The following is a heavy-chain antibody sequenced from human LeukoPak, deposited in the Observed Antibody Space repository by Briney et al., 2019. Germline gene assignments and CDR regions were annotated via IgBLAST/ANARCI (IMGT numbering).Heavy chain of an antibody. J-gene: IGHJ5*02. CDR3: ARRGGYCSSTSCYTVWFDP. CDR1: GYTFTGYY. D-gene: IGHD2-2*02. V-gene: IGHV1-2*02. CDR2: INPNSGGT. Sequence: ASVKVSCKASGYTFTGYYMHWVRQAPGQGLEWMGWINPNSGGTNYAQKFQGRVTMTRDTSISTAYMELSRLRSDDTAVSYCARRGGYCSSTSCYTVWFDPWGQGTLVTVSS.